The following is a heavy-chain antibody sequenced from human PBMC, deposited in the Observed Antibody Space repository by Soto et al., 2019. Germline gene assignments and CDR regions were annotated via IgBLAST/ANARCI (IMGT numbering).Heavy chain of an antibody. CDR2: ISPSGVT. J-gene: IGHJ3*02. CDR3: ARVQVRRDNGSGYLNGFDI. D-gene: IGHD1-26*01. V-gene: IGHV4-34*01. CDR1: GGSFSPYC. Sequence: QVQLQQWGAGLLKSSETLSLTCAVSGGSFSPYCWTWIRQSPGKGLEWIGEISPSGVTQYGPSPKGRVTISVDTSKTQFSLNLNSVTAADTAVYYCARVQVRRDNGSGYLNGFDIWGQGTMVTVSS.